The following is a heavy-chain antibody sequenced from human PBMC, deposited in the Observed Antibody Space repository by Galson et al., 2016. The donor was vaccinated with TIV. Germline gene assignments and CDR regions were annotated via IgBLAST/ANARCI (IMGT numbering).Heavy chain of an antibody. D-gene: IGHD4-17*01. CDR2: IYESGTT. CDR3: GRAASTVTMHQYFGMDV. Sequence: ETLSLTCAVSGYSINSGYYWGWIRQPPGKGLQWIGSIYESGTTYYNPSLKSRLTMSVDTSKNQFSLKLSSVSAADAAVYCGGRAASTVTMHQYFGMDVWGQGTSVTVSS. V-gene: IGHV4-38-2*01. J-gene: IGHJ6*02. CDR1: GYSINSGYY.